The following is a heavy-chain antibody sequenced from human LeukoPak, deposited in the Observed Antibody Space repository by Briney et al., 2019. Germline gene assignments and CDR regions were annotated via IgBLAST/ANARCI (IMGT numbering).Heavy chain of an antibody. D-gene: IGHD6-13*01. CDR1: GFTFSSYA. V-gene: IGHV3-23*01. Sequence: GGSLRLSCAASGFTFSSYAMSWVRQAPGKGLEWVSAISGSGGSTYYADSVKGRFTISRDNSKNTLYLQMNSLRAEDTAVYYCAKDMPAAAGTGSPFDYWGQGTLVTVSS. J-gene: IGHJ4*02. CDR2: ISGSGGST. CDR3: AKDMPAAAGTGSPFDY.